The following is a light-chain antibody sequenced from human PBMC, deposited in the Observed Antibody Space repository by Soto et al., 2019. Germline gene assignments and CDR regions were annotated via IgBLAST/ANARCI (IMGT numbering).Light chain of an antibody. CDR3: MQGTEWPYT. V-gene: IGKV2-30*01. CDR1: QSPVTTDGNTY. J-gene: IGKJ2*01. Sequence: DIVMTQSPLSLPVTLGQPASISCRSSQSPVTTDGNTYLNWFQQRPGQSPRRLIYKVSIRDSGVTDRFSGSGSGTEFTLKISRVEVEDVGVYFCMQGTEWPYTFGQGTKLEI. CDR2: KVS.